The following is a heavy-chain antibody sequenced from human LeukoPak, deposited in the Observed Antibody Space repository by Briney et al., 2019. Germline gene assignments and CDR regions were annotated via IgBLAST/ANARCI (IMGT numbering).Heavy chain of an antibody. J-gene: IGHJ4*02. CDR3: AKEKDSSGWYFDY. CDR1: GFTFSSYG. D-gene: IGHD6-19*01. V-gene: IGHV3-23*01. CDR2: ISGSGGTT. Sequence: TGGSLRLSCAASGFTFSSYGMSWVRQAPGKGLEWVSAISGSGGTTYYADSVKGRFTMSRDNSKNTVYLQMKSLRAEDTAVYYCAKEKDSSGWYFDYWGQGTLVTVSS.